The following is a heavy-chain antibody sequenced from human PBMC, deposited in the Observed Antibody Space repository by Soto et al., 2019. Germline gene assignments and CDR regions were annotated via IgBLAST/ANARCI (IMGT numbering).Heavy chain of an antibody. J-gene: IGHJ5*02. D-gene: IGHD1-26*01. V-gene: IGHV3-21*01. Sequence: GGSLRLSCAASGFTFSSYSMNWVRQAPGKGLEWVSSISSSSSYIYYADSVKGRFTISRDNAKNSLYLQMNSLRAEDTAVYYCARGRAQGGNWFDPWGQGTLVTVSS. CDR1: GFTFSSYS. CDR2: ISSSSSYI. CDR3: ARGRAQGGNWFDP.